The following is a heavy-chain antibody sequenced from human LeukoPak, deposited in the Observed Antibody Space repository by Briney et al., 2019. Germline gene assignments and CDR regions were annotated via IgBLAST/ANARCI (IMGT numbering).Heavy chain of an antibody. D-gene: IGHD5-12*01. CDR3: AKGRASRPNVDIVAGDY. CDR1: GFTFSSYG. CDR2: ISYDGSNK. V-gene: IGHV3-30*18. J-gene: IGHJ4*02. Sequence: PGGSLRLSCAASGFTFSSYGMHWVRQAPGKGLEWVAVISYDGSNKHYADSVKGRFTISRDNSKNTLYLQMNSPRAEDTAVYYCAKGRASRPNVDIVAGDYWGQGTLVTVSS.